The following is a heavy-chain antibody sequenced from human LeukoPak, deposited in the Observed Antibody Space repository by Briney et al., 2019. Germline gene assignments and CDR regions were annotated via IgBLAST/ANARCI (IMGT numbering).Heavy chain of an antibody. CDR3: ARFLVGGPQYFDY. CDR2: IIPIFGTA. Sequence: RASVKVSCKASGGTFSSYAISWVRQAPGQGLEWMGGIIPIFGTANYAQKFQGRVTITADESTSTAYMELSSLRSEDTAVYYCARFLVGGPQYFDYWGQGTLVTVSS. J-gene: IGHJ4*02. V-gene: IGHV1-69*13. D-gene: IGHD3-3*01. CDR1: GGTFSSYA.